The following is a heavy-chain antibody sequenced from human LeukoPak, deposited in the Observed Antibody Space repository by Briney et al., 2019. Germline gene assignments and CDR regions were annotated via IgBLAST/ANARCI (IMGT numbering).Heavy chain of an antibody. D-gene: IGHD3-22*01. CDR3: AHEGADYYDSSGSVVY. V-gene: IGHV1-2*02. Sequence: ASVKVSCKASGSTFTGYYMHWVRQAPGQGPEWMGWINPNSGGTNYAQKFQGRVTMTRDTSISTAYMELSRLRSDDTAVYYCAHEGADYYDSSGSVVYWGQGTLVTVSS. J-gene: IGHJ4*02. CDR2: INPNSGGT. CDR1: GSTFTGYY.